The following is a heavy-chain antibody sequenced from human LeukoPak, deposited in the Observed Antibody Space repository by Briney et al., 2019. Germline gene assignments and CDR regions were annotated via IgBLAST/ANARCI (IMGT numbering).Heavy chain of an antibody. CDR3: ARRLGRSFDY. CDR2: INIGNGNT. D-gene: IGHD2-21*01. J-gene: IGHJ4*02. Sequence: ASVKVSCKASGYTFINHAIHWVRQAPGQRLEWMGCINIGNGNTKYSQNFQGRITITRDTSATTAYMDLSSLRSEDTAMYYCARRLGRSFDYWGQGTLVTVSS. V-gene: IGHV1-3*04. CDR1: GYTFINHA.